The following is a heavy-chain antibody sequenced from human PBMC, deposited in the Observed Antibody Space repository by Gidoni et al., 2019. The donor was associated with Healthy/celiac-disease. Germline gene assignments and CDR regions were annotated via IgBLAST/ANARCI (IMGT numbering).Heavy chain of an antibody. CDR2: INPNSGGT. CDR1: GYTFTGYY. CDR3: ARSLGPPKTRITGTSLPNTNYYYYGMDV. D-gene: IGHD1-7*01. Sequence: QVPLVQSGAEVKKPGASVKVSCKASGYTFTGYYMHWVRQAPGQGLEWMGWINPNSGGTNYAQKFQGWVTMTRDTSISTAYMELSRLRSDDTAVYYCARSLGPPKTRITGTSLPNTNYYYYGMDVWGQGTTVTVSS. V-gene: IGHV1-2*04. J-gene: IGHJ6*02.